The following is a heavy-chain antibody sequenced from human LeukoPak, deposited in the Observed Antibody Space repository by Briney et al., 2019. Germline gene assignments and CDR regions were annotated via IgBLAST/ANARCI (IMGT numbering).Heavy chain of an antibody. CDR1: GYTFTSYG. V-gene: IGHV1-18*01. J-gene: IGHJ4*02. CDR2: ISAYNGNT. Sequence: GASVKVSCKASGYTFTSYGISWVRQAPGQGLEWMGWISAYNGNTNYAQKLQGRVTMTTDTSTSTAYMELRSLRSDDTAVYYCARERVGDCSSTSCYGRFDYWGQGTLVTVSS. CDR3: ARERVGDCSSTSCYGRFDY. D-gene: IGHD2-2*01.